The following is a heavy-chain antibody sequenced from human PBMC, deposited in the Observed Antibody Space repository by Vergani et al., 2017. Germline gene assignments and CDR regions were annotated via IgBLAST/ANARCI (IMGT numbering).Heavy chain of an antibody. CDR1: GFTFNTYA. D-gene: IGHD3-10*01. CDR3: ARDLDQYGWYYYYMDV. Sequence: QVQLVESGGGVVQPGRSLRLSCAASGFTFNTYAMHWVRQAPGKGLEWVAVISYDGSNKKYGDSVKGRFSISRDNSKNTLYLQMNSLRAEDTAFYYCARDLDQYGWYYYYMDVWGKGP. V-gene: IGHV3-30*04. CDR2: ISYDGSNK. J-gene: IGHJ6*03.